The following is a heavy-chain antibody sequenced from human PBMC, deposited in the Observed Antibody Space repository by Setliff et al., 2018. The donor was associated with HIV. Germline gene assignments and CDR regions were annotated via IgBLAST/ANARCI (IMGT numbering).Heavy chain of an antibody. Sequence: ASVKVSCKASGYTLTSYEINWVRQATGQGLEWMGWMNPNSGDTGYAQKFQGRVTMARNTSISTAFMELSSLRSEDTAVYYCARGRSLVRGSGSPEYYYMDVWGKGTTVTVSS. CDR1: GYTLTSYE. J-gene: IGHJ6*03. CDR2: MNPNSGDT. V-gene: IGHV1-8*02. D-gene: IGHD3-10*01. CDR3: ARGRSLVRGSGSPEYYYMDV.